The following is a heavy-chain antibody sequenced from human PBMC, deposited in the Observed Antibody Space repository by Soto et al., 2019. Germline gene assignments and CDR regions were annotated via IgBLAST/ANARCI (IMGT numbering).Heavy chain of an antibody. V-gene: IGHV3-33*01. D-gene: IGHD3-22*01. J-gene: IGHJ4*02. CDR2: IWYDGSNK. Sequence: QVQLVESGGGVVQPGRSLRLSCAASGFTFSSYGMHWVRQAPGKGLEWVAVIWYDGSNKYYADSVKGRFTISRDNSKNTLYLQMNSLRAEDTAVYYCAREGLGRGYYYYFDYWGQGTLVTVSS. CDR1: GFTFSSYG. CDR3: AREGLGRGYYYYFDY.